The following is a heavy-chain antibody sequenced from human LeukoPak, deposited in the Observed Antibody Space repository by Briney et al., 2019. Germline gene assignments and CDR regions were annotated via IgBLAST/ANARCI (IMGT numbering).Heavy chain of an antibody. CDR3: VRDMIAAAGTGA. Sequence: ASVKVSCEASGYTFTGYYMHWVRQAPGQGLEWMGWINPKSGGTNYAQNFQGRVTMTSDTSISTGYMELSGLRFDDRAVYYCVRDMIAAAGTGAWGQGTLVTVSS. J-gene: IGHJ5*02. V-gene: IGHV1-2*02. D-gene: IGHD6-13*01. CDR1: GYTFTGYY. CDR2: INPKSGGT.